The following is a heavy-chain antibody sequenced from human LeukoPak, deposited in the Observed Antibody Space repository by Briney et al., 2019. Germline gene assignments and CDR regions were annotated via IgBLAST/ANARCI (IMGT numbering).Heavy chain of an antibody. Sequence: SETLSLTCTVSGCSISSYYWSWIRQPPGKGLEWIGYIYYSGSTNYNPSLKSRVTISVDTSKNQFSLKLSSVTAADTAVYYCARVPLYGGNSGYYYYGMDVWGQGTTVTVSS. CDR2: IYYSGST. V-gene: IGHV4-59*01. CDR1: GCSISSYY. CDR3: ARVPLYGGNSGYYYYGMDV. D-gene: IGHD4-23*01. J-gene: IGHJ6*02.